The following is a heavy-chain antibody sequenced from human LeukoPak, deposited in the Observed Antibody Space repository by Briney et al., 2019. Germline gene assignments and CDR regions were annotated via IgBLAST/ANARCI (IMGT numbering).Heavy chain of an antibody. CDR2: IYYSGST. CDR1: GGSIRSGSQY. D-gene: IGHD3-22*01. J-gene: IGHJ4*02. V-gene: IGHV4-39*02. CDR3: AKRDDSGGNLVDL. Sequence: SETLSLTCTVSGGSIRSGSQYWAWIRQPPGKGLEWIGSIYYSGSTYYNPSLENRVTISIDTSKNHFSLKLSSLSAADTSVYYCAKRDDSGGNLVDLWGQGTLVTVS.